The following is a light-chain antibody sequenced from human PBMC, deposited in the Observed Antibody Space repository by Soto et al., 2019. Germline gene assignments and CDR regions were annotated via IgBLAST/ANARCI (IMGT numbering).Light chain of an antibody. CDR1: SSDVGGYNY. CDR2: EVT. Sequence: QSALTQPPSASGSPGQSVTISCTGTSSDVGGYNYVSWYQQHPGKAPKLIIYEVTKRPSGVPDRFSGSKSSNTAFMTVSGLQAEDEADYSCTSFAGRIIPFGTGTKVTVL. CDR3: TSFAGRIIP. J-gene: IGLJ1*01. V-gene: IGLV2-8*01.